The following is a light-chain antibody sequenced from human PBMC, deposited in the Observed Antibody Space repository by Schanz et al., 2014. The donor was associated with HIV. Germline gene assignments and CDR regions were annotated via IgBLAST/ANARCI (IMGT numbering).Light chain of an antibody. V-gene: IGKV1-39*01. CDR1: QGISGH. CDR3: QQSYSTPIT. CDR2: DAS. J-gene: IGKJ5*01. Sequence: DIQMTQSPSSLSASVGDRVTITCRASQGISGHLAWYQQKPGRVPKLLIHDASTLQSGVPSRFSGSRSGTDFTLTISSLQPEDFATYYCQQSYSTPITFGQGTRLEIK.